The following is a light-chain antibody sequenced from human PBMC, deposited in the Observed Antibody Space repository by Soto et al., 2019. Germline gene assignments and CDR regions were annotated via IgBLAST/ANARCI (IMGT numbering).Light chain of an antibody. CDR1: QAIRND. CDR3: LQHNSYSRT. J-gene: IGKJ1*01. CDR2: AAS. Sequence: DIQMTQSPSTLSASVGDRVTITCRASQAIRNDLVWYQQKPGKAPKRLIYAASSLQSGVPSRFSGSGSGTEFTLTVSSLQPEDFATYYCLQHNSYSRTFGQGTKVDIK. V-gene: IGKV1-17*01.